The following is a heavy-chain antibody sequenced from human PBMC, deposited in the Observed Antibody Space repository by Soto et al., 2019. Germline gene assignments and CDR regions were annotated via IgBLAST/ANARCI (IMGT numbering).Heavy chain of an antibody. CDR3: AGLPGYSSGWYGDNWFDP. CDR2: MNPNSGNT. Sequence: ASVKVSCKASGYTFTSYDINWVRQATGQGLEWMGWMNPNSGNTGYAQKFQGRVTMTRNTSISTAYMELSSLRSEDTAVYCCAGLPGYSSGWYGDNWFDPWGQGTLVTVSS. V-gene: IGHV1-8*01. D-gene: IGHD6-19*01. CDR1: GYTFTSYD. J-gene: IGHJ5*02.